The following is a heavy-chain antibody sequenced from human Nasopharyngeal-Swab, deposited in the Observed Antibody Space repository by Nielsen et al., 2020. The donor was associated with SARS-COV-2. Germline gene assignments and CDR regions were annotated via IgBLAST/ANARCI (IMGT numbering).Heavy chain of an antibody. CDR3: ATQITMVRERILDY. Sequence: GGSLRLSCAASGFTFSSYGMHWVRQAPGKGLEWVAVISYDGSNKYYADSVKGRFTISRDNSKNTLYLQMNSLRAEDTAVYYCATQITMVRERILDYWGQGTLVTVSS. J-gene: IGHJ4*02. CDR2: ISYDGSNK. V-gene: IGHV3-30*03. CDR1: GFTFSSYG. D-gene: IGHD3-10*01.